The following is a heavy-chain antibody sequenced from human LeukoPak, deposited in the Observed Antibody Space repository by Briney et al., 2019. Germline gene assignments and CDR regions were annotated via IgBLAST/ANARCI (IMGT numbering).Heavy chain of an antibody. CDR2: ISAYNGNT. Sequence: ASVKVSCKASGYTFTSYGISWVRQAPGQGLEWMGWISAYNGNTNYAQKLQGRVTMTTDTSTSTAYMELRSLRSDDTAVYYCARARAGDYYDSSGYRLIDYWGQGTLVTVSS. D-gene: IGHD3-22*01. CDR3: ARARAGDYYDSSGYRLIDY. CDR1: GYTFTSYG. J-gene: IGHJ4*02. V-gene: IGHV1-18*01.